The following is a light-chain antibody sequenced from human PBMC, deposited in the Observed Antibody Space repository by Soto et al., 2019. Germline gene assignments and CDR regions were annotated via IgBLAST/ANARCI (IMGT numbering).Light chain of an antibody. J-gene: IGKJ5*01. CDR1: QDISHY. V-gene: IGKV1-33*01. Sequence: DIQMTQSPSALSASVRDTVTITCHASQDISHYLNWYQQKPGKALKLLIYDASNLHPGVPSRFRGSGSGTDFSFNITSLQPEDVATYYCQQNYSPPPITFGEGTRLEI. CDR3: QQNYSPPPIT. CDR2: DAS.